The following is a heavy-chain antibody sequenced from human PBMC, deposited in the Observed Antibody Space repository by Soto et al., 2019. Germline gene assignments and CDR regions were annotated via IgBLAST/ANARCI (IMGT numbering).Heavy chain of an antibody. CDR1: GGSITRRSSY. V-gene: IGHV4-39*01. D-gene: IGHD3-10*01. CDR2: FYDGNT. CDR3: ATTRGLAVGGSFDY. Sequence: SETLSLTCIVSGGSITRRSSYWAWIRQPPGKGLEWVGTFYDGNTYHNPSLRSRITIAVDTSKNQFSLKLNSVAAADTAFYYCATTRGLAVGGSFDYWGQGMLVAVSS. J-gene: IGHJ4*02.